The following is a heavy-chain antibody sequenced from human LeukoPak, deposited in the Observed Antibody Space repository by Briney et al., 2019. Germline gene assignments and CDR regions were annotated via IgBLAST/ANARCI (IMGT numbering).Heavy chain of an antibody. CDR1: GFIFSSYS. J-gene: IGHJ5*02. V-gene: IGHV3-48*01. D-gene: IGHD1-26*01. CDR3: ARDWERFDP. Sequence: GGSLRLSCAASGFIFSSYSMNWVRQAPGKGLEWVSYISTTGSTIYYADSVKGRFTISRDNAKNSLYLQMNSLRAEDTAVYYCARDWERFDPWGQGTLVTVSS. CDR2: ISTTGSTI.